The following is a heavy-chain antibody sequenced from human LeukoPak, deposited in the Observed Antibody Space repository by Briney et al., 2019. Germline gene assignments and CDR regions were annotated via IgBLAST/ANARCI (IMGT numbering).Heavy chain of an antibody. V-gene: IGHV4-61*02. CDR3: ARGQYSGYGKTYYYYMDV. Sequence: SETLSLTCTVSGGSISSGSYYWSWIRQPAGKGLEWIGRIYTSGSTNYNPSLKSRVTISVDTSKNQFSLKLSSVTAADTAVYYCARGQYSGYGKTYYYYMDVWGKGTTVTVSS. D-gene: IGHD5-12*01. CDR2: IYTSGST. CDR1: GGSISSGSYY. J-gene: IGHJ6*03.